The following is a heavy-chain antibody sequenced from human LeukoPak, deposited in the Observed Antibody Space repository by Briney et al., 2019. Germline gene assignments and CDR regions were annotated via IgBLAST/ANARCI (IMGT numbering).Heavy chain of an antibody. V-gene: IGHV3-7*01. J-gene: IGHJ6*02. Sequence: GSLRLSCVASGFTSSRYWMSWVGQAPGKVLEWVASTKQDGSENSYVDSVKGRFTNSRDNAKNSLYLQMSGLRAEDTAVYYCASPVGNYYYGMDVWGQGTTVTVSS. CDR1: GFTSSRYW. CDR2: TKQDGSEN. D-gene: IGHD2-15*01. CDR3: ASPVGNYYYGMDV.